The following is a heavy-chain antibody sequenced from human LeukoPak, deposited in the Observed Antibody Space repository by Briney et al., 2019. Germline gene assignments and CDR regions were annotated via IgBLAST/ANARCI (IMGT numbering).Heavy chain of an antibody. J-gene: IGHJ2*01. CDR3: ARHVLSGYLNYWYFDL. V-gene: IGHV4-39*01. CDR2: IYYSGST. CDR1: GGSISSSSYY. Sequence: SETLSLTCTVSGGSISSSSYYWGWIRQPRGKGLEWIGSIYYSGSTYYNPSLKSRVTISVDTSKNQFSLKLSSVTATDTAVYYCARHVLSGYLNYWYFDLWGRGTLVTVSS. D-gene: IGHD3-3*01.